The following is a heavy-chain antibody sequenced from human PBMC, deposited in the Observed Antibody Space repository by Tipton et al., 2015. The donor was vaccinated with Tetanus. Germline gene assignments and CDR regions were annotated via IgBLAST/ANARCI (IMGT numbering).Heavy chain of an antibody. D-gene: IGHD2/OR15-2a*01. V-gene: IGHV3-33*01. CDR3: ARDIAIVRARDWYFDV. CDR2: IWYDGSNK. J-gene: IGHJ2*01. CDR1: GFTFRSYG. Sequence: SLRLSCAASGFTFRSYGMHWVRQAPGKGLEWVALIWYDGSNKNYADSVKGRFTISRDNSKNTLYLQMNSLSAEDTAVYYCARDIAIVRARDWYFDVWGRGTLVTVSP.